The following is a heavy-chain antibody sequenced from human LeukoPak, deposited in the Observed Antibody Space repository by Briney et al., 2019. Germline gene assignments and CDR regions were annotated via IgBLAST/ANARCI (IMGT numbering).Heavy chain of an antibody. V-gene: IGHV3-23*01. CDR3: ARDSNGSNPGIDAFDI. CDR2: ISGTGSGGST. D-gene: IGHD3-10*01. Sequence: PGGSLRLSCTASGFTFSIYAMSWVRQSPGKGLEWVSSISGTGSGGSTYYADSVKGRFTISRDNAKNSLYLQMNSLRAEDTAVYYCARDSNGSNPGIDAFDIWGQGTMVTVSS. CDR1: GFTFSIYA. J-gene: IGHJ3*02.